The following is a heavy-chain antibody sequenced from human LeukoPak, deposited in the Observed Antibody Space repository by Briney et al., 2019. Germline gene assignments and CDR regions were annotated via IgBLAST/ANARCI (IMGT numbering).Heavy chain of an antibody. CDR1: GGSISSSSYY. Sequence: SETLSLTCTVSGGSISSSSYYWGWIRQPPGKGLEWIGSIYYSGSTYYNPSLKSRVTISVDTSKNQFSLKPSSVTAADTAVYYCARRRSYQRNRGFDYWGQGTLVTVSS. D-gene: IGHD1-26*01. V-gene: IGHV4-39*01. CDR2: IYYSGST. CDR3: ARRRSYQRNRGFDY. J-gene: IGHJ4*02.